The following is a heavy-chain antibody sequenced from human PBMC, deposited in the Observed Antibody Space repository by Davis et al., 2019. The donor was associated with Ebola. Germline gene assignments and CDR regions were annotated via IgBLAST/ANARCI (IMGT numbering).Heavy chain of an antibody. CDR1: RFTFSNAW. V-gene: IGHV3-15*01. J-gene: IGHJ6*02. CDR3: TRSSGWDYYYGMDV. D-gene: IGHD6-19*01. Sequence: GGSLRLSCAASRFTFSNAWMSWVRQAPGKGLEWVGRIKSKTDGGTTDYAAPVKGRFTISRDDSNNTLYLQMNSLKTEDTAVYYCTRSSGWDYYYGMDVWGQGTTVTVSS. CDR2: IKSKTDGGTT.